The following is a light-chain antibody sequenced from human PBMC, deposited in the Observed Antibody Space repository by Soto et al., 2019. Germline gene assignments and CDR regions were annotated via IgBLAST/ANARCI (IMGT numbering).Light chain of an antibody. CDR1: QSVGRN. V-gene: IGKV3-15*01. CDR3: QQYNNWPPDRT. J-gene: IGKJ1*01. Sequence: EIVMTHSPATLSVSPGETATLSCRASQSVGRNLAWYQQKPCQAPRLLISGASTRATGIPARFSGSGSGTEFNLTISSLQSEDFAIYFCQQYNNWPPDRTFGQGTKVEIK. CDR2: GAS.